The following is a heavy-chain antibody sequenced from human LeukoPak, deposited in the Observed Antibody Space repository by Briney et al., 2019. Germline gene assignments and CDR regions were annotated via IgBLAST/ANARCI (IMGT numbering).Heavy chain of an antibody. V-gene: IGHV3-23*01. CDR2: ISGSGGST. D-gene: IGHD3-10*01. CDR1: GFTFSSYA. Sequence: GGSLRLSCAASGFTFSSYAMSWVRQAPGKGLEWVSAISGSGGSTYYADSAKGRFTISRDNSKNTLYLQMNSLRAEDTAVYYCARYDGGSGPFDYWGQGTLVTVSS. J-gene: IGHJ4*02. CDR3: ARYDGGSGPFDY.